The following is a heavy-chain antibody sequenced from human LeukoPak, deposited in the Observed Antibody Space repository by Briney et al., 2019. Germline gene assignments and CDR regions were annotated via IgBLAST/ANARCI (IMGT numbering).Heavy chain of an antibody. Sequence: ASVKVSFKASGYTFTSYYIHWVRQAPGQGLEWMGIINPSGGSTSYAQKFQGRVTMTRDMSTSTVYMELSSLRSEDTAVYYCALYYYDSSGIDAFDIWGQGTMVTVSS. CDR2: INPSGGST. V-gene: IGHV1-46*01. J-gene: IGHJ3*02. CDR3: ALYYYDSSGIDAFDI. D-gene: IGHD3-22*01. CDR1: GYTFTSYY.